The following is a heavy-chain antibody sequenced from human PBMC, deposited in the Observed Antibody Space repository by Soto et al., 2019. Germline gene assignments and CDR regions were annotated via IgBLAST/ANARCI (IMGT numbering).Heavy chain of an antibody. CDR1: GGSFSGYY. Sequence: SETLSLTCAVYGGSFSGYYWSWIRQPPGKGLEWIGEINHSGSTNYNPSLKSRVTISVDTSKNQFSLKLSSVTAADTAVYYCARGLSGELAAATPGWFDPWGQGTLVTVSS. CDR3: ARGLSGELAAATPGWFDP. D-gene: IGHD2-15*01. CDR2: INHSGST. V-gene: IGHV4-34*01. J-gene: IGHJ5*02.